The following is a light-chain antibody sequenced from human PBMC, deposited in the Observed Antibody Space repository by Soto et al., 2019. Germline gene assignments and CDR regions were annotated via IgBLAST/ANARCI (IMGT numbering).Light chain of an antibody. CDR3: QQYNNWPRT. V-gene: IGKV3-15*01. J-gene: IGKJ1*01. CDR2: GAS. Sequence: EIVVTQSPATLSVSPGERATLSCRASQSVSSDLAWYQQKPGRAPRLLIFGASTRATGFPARFSGSGSGTEFTLTISSLQSEDFAVYYCQQYNNWPRTFGQGTKV. CDR1: QSVSSD.